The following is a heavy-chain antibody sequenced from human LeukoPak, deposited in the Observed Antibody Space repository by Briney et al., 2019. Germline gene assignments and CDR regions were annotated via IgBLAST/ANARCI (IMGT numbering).Heavy chain of an antibody. V-gene: IGHV3-30-3*01. Sequence: GGSLRLSCAASGFTFSSYAIHWVRQAPGKGLEWVAVISHDGSNKYYADSVKGRFTISRDNSKNTLYLQMNSLRAEDTAVYYCARVYSGSMGYWGQGTLVTVSS. CDR3: ARVYSGSMGY. D-gene: IGHD1-26*01. CDR2: ISHDGSNK. CDR1: GFTFSSYA. J-gene: IGHJ4*02.